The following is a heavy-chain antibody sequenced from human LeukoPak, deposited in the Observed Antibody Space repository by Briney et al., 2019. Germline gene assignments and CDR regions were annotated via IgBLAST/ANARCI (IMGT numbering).Heavy chain of an antibody. CDR1: GFTFSSYW. V-gene: IGHV3-7*01. D-gene: IGHD3-3*01. CDR3: ARSSDFWSGYWYYFDH. CDR2: IKQDGSEK. J-gene: IGHJ4*02. Sequence: GGSLRLSCAASGFTFSSYWMSWVRQAPGKGLEWVANIKQDGSEKYYVDSVKGRFTISRDNAKNSLYLQMNSLRAEDTAVYYCARSSDFWSGYWYYFDHWGQGTLVSVSS.